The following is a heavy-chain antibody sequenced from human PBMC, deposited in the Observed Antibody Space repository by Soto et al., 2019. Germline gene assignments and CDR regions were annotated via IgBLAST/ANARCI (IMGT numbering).Heavy chain of an antibody. CDR2: IIPTFGTG. V-gene: IGHV1-69*01. Sequence: QVLLVQSGPEVKKPGSSVKVSCKASGGTFNNYAINWVRQAPGKGLEWMGGIIPTFGTGNHAQKFQGRVMITAGDSPTTAYMALNRLRSEHTAIYYCASFDGTLVRGGRSYPYAMDVWGQGPTVIVSS. J-gene: IGHJ6*01. D-gene: IGHD3-10*01. CDR3: ASFDGTLVRGGRSYPYAMDV. CDR1: GGTFNNYA.